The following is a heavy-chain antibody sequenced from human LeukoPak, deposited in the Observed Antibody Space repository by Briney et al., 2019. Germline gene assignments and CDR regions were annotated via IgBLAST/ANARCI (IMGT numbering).Heavy chain of an antibody. J-gene: IGHJ4*02. D-gene: IGHD6-19*01. CDR2: INPNSGGT. CDR1: GYTFTGYY. Sequence: ASVKASCKASGYTFTGYYMHWVRQAPGQGLEWMGRINPNSGGTNYAQKFQGRVTMTRDTSISTAYMELSRLRSDDTAVYYCARYSSGWYFDYWGQGTLVTVSS. CDR3: ARYSSGWYFDY. V-gene: IGHV1-2*06.